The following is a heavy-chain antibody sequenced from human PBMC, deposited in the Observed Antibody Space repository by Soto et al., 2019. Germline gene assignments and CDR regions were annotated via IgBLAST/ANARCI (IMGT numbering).Heavy chain of an antibody. J-gene: IGHJ6*02. Sequence: EVQLLESGGGLVQPGGSLRLSCAAAGFTFSNYALTWVRQSPGKGLEWVSTFSGSGGSTYYADSVRGRFTISRDNSKNSLFLKMHSLRVEDTAIYYCARDWTGDTCPCLDVWGQGTTVSVSS. V-gene: IGHV3-23*01. CDR2: FSGSGGST. D-gene: IGHD3-3*01. CDR3: ARDWTGDTCPCLDV. CDR1: GFTFSNYA.